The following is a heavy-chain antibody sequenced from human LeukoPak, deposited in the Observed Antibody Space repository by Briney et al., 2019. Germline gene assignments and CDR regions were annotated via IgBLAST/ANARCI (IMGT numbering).Heavy chain of an antibody. Sequence: TGGSLRLSCAASGFTFSGYGMHWVRQAPGKGLEWVAVIWYDGSNKYYADSVKGRFTISRDNSKNTLYLQMNSLRAEDTAVYYCARDPMYGSGSYYFFDYWGQGTLVTVSS. J-gene: IGHJ4*02. CDR1: GFTFSGYG. CDR3: ARDPMYGSGSYYFFDY. CDR2: IWYDGSNK. V-gene: IGHV3-33*08. D-gene: IGHD3-10*01.